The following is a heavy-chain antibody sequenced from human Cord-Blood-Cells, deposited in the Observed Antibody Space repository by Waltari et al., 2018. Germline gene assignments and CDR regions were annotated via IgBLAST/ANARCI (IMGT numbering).Heavy chain of an antibody. V-gene: IGHV4-34*01. Sequence: QVQLQQWGAGLLTPSETLSLTYAVYGGSFSGYYWRWIHQPPGKGLEWIGEINHSGSTNYNPSLKSRVTISVDTSKNQFSLKLSSVTAADTAVYYCARRGTYCSGGSCYSWFDPWGQGTLVTVSS. J-gene: IGHJ5*02. CDR2: INHSGST. CDR1: GGSFSGYY. D-gene: IGHD2-15*01. CDR3: ARRGTYCSGGSCYSWFDP.